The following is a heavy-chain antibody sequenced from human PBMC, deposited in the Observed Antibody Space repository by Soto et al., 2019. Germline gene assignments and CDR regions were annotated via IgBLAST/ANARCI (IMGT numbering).Heavy chain of an antibody. CDR2: ISDDSTTI. CDR1: GFTFSTYS. CDR3: ARADLTSTWYSGFFQR. D-gene: IGHD6-13*01. Sequence: PGGSLRLSCAASGFTFSTYSMHWVRQAPGKGLEWVSYISDDSTTINYADSVRGRFTISRDNAKNSLYLQMNSLRGEDTAVYYCARADLTSTWYSGFFQRWGQGTLVTVSS. V-gene: IGHV3-48*04. J-gene: IGHJ1*01.